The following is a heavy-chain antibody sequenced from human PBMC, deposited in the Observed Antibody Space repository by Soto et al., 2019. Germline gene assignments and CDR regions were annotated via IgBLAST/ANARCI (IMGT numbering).Heavy chain of an antibody. Sequence: RLSCTGSGFNFGNYAMSWVRQAPGKGPEWVGFIRSETYGGTPDYAASLRGRFTISRDDSKSIAYLEINSLQTDDTAVYYCTRYYYASSGYYVYWGQGTLVTVSS. CDR1: GFNFGNYA. D-gene: IGHD3-22*01. CDR3: TRYYYASSGYYVY. V-gene: IGHV3-49*04. CDR2: IRSETYGGTP. J-gene: IGHJ4*02.